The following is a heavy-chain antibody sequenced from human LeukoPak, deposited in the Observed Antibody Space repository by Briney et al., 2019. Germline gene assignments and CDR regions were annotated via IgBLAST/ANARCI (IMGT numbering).Heavy chain of an antibody. D-gene: IGHD3-22*01. CDR3: ALSYDGNGDAFDI. V-gene: IGHV1-2*06. CDR1: GYTFTGYY. Sequence: GASVKVSCKASGYTFTGYYMHWVRQAPGQGLEWMGRINPNSGGTNYAQKFQGRVTMTRDTSISTAYMELSRLRSDDTAVYYCALSYDGNGDAFDIWGQGTMVTVSS. CDR2: INPNSGGT. J-gene: IGHJ3*02.